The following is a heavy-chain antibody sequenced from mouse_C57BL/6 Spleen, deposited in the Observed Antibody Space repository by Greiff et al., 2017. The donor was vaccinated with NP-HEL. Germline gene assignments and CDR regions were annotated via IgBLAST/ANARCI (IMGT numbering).Heavy chain of an antibody. CDR2: IHPSDSDT. J-gene: IGHJ1*03. CDR3: AIEDCSSYVSYWYFDV. D-gene: IGHD1-1*01. CDR1: GYTFTSYW. V-gene: IGHV1-74*01. Sequence: VQLQQPGAELVKPGASVKVSCKASGYTFTSYWMHWVKQRPGQGLEWIGRIHPSDSDTNYNQKFKGKATLTVDKSSSTAYMQLSSLTSEYSAVYYCAIEDCSSYVSYWYFDVWCTGTTVTVSS.